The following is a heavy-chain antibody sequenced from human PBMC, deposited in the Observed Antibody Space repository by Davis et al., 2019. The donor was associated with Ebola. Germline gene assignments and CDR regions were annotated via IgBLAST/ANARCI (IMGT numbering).Heavy chain of an antibody. CDR1: GFTVSSNY. CDR3: VREIVAAADLDF. Sequence: PGGSLRLSCAASGFTVSSNYMSWVRQAPGKGLEWVSVIYSGGSTYYADSVKGRFAISRDNAKNTLYLQMNSLTAEDAAVYYCVREIVAAADLDFWGQGTLVTVSS. CDR2: IYSGGST. J-gene: IGHJ4*02. V-gene: IGHV3-53*01. D-gene: IGHD6-13*01.